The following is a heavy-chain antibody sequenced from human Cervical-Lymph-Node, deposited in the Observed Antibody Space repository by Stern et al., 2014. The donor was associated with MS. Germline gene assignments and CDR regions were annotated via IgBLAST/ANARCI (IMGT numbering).Heavy chain of an antibody. CDR1: GGTFSSYD. CDR3: ARVAPVTDDAFDI. D-gene: IGHD2-21*02. V-gene: IGHV1-69*01. J-gene: IGHJ3*02. CDR2: VMAIFRTA. Sequence: QMQLVQSGAEVKKPGSSVKVSCKASGGTFSSYDFTWVRQAPGQGLEWMGGVMAIFRTANYAQKFQGRVTISADESTTTVYMQLSSLRPEDTGVYYCARVAPVTDDAFDIWGQGTMVTVS.